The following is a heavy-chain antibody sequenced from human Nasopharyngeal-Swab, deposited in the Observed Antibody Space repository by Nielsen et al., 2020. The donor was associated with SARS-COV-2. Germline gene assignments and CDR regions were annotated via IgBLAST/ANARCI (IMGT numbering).Heavy chain of an antibody. CDR1: GGTFSSYA. V-gene: IGHV1-69*06. D-gene: IGHD5-12*01. CDR2: IIPIFGTA. J-gene: IGHJ6*03. CDR3: AREESIRGYSGYDPYYMDV. Sequence: SVKVSCKASGGTFSSYAISWVRQAPGQGLEWMGGIIPIFGTANYAQKFQGRVTITADKSTSTAYMELSSLRSEDTAVYYCAREESIRGYSGYDPYYMDVWGKGTMVTVSS.